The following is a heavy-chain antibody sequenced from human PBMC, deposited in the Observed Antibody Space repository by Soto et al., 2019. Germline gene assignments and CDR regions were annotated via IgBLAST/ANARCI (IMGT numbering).Heavy chain of an antibody. V-gene: IGHV3-7*05. CDR2: IKQDGSEQ. CDR3: AREAV. CDR1: GFTFSGYW. J-gene: IGHJ6*02. Sequence: EVQLVESGGGLVQPGGSLRLSCAASGFTFSGYWMSWVRQAPGKGLEWVANIKQDGSEQFYVDSVKGRFTISRDNAKNSLYLQMNSLRAEDTAVSYCAREAVWGQGTTVTVSS.